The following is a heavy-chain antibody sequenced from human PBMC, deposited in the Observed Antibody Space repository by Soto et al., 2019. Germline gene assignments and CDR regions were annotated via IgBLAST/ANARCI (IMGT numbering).Heavy chain of an antibody. CDR1: GFTFSSYA. CDR3: VKAECISGSCNWGYFQY. D-gene: IGHD2-15*01. Sequence: EVQLLESGGGLVQPGGSLRLSCAASGFTFSSYAMNWVRQIPGKGLEWVSVISGSGGNTYYADSVKGRFTISRDNSKNTLYLQMNSLRAADTAIYYSVKAECISGSCNWGYFQYWGQGNLVIVSS. CDR2: ISGSGGNT. V-gene: IGHV3-23*01. J-gene: IGHJ1*01.